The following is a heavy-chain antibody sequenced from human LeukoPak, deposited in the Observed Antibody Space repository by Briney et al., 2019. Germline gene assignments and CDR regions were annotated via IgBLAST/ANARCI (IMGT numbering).Heavy chain of an antibody. V-gene: IGHV3-48*04. CDR1: GFTFSSYS. CDR2: ISSSSSTI. Sequence: GGSLRLSCAASGFTFSSYSMNWVRQAPGKGLEWVSYISSSSSTIYYADSVKGRFTISRDNAKNSLYLQMNSLRAEDTAVYYCASSIAAAEEGWVLYYFDYWGQGTLVTVSS. CDR3: ASSIAAAEEGWVLYYFDY. J-gene: IGHJ4*02. D-gene: IGHD6-13*01.